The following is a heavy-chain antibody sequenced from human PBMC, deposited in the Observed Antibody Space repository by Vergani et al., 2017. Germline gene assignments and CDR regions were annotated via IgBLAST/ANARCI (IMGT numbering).Heavy chain of an antibody. V-gene: IGHV3-21*01. CDR1: GFTFSSYW. D-gene: IGHD4-17*01. CDR3: ARDRGTTVTVDWYFDL. CDR2: ISSSSSYI. Sequence: EVQLVESGGGLVQPGGSLRLSCAASGFTFSSYWMHWVRQAPGKGLVWVSSISSSSSYIYYADSVKGRFTISRDNAKNSLYLQMNSLRAEDTAVYYCARDRGTTVTVDWYFDLWGRGTLVTVSS. J-gene: IGHJ2*01.